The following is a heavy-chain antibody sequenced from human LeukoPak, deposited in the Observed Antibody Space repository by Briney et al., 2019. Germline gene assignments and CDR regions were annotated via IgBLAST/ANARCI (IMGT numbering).Heavy chain of an antibody. V-gene: IGHV1-69*04. D-gene: IGHD3-9*01. Sequence: SVKVSCKASGGTFSSYAISWVRQAPGQGLEWMGRIIPILDIANYAQKFQGRVTITADKSTSTAYMELSSLRSEDTAVYYCASLLCGGACLYFDPGGRGPRVPVS. CDR1: GGTFSSYA. CDR3: ASLLCGGACLYFDP. J-gene: IGHJ2*01. CDR2: IIPILDIA.